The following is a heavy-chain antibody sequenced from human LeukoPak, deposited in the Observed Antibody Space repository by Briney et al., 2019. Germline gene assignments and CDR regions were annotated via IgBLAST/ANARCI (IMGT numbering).Heavy chain of an antibody. J-gene: IGHJ4*02. Sequence: PGGSLRLSCAASGFAFDDYGMTWVRQAPGKGLERVSGVNWNGGSTGYADSVKGRFTISRDNSKNTLYLQMNSLRAGDTAVYYCAKSGATELSGYYHGDYWGQGTLSPSPQ. D-gene: IGHD3-22*01. CDR1: GFAFDDYG. CDR2: VNWNGGST. CDR3: AKSGATELSGYYHGDY. V-gene: IGHV3-20*04.